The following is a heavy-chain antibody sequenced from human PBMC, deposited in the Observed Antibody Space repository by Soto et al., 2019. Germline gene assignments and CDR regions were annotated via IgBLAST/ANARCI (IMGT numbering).Heavy chain of an antibody. Sequence: QVQLVQSGAEVKKPGASVKVSCKASGYTFTSYGISWVRQAPGQGLEWMGWISAYNGNTNYAQKLQGRVTMTPDTSTSTASMERRSLRSGDTAVYYWARGRDSRGWYRSSNWFDPWGQGTLVTVSS. D-gene: IGHD6-19*01. V-gene: IGHV1-18*01. CDR3: ARGRDSRGWYRSSNWFDP. CDR1: GYTFTSYG. J-gene: IGHJ5*02. CDR2: ISAYNGNT.